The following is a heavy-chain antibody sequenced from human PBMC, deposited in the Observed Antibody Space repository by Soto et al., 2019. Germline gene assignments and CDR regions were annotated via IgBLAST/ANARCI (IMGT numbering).Heavy chain of an antibody. Sequence: QVQLVQSGAEVKKPGSSVKVSCKASGGTFSSYAISWVRQAPGQGLEWMGGIIPIFGTANYAQKFQGRVTITADKXTXXAYMELSSLRSEDTAVYYCARDPWDDYSTNWFDPWGQGTLVTVSS. CDR1: GGTFSSYA. V-gene: IGHV1-69*06. D-gene: IGHD4-4*01. CDR3: ARDPWDDYSTNWFDP. CDR2: IIPIFGTA. J-gene: IGHJ5*02.